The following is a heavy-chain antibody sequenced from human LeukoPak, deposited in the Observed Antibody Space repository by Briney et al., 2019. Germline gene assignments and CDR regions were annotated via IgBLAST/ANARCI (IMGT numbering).Heavy chain of an antibody. CDR1: GGSITSYY. J-gene: IGHJ4*02. CDR3: ASTANYYGSGSYYKN. D-gene: IGHD3-10*01. V-gene: IGHV4-59*01. Sequence: PSETLSLTCTVSGGSITSYYWGWIRQPPGKGLEWIGNIYYSGSTNYNPSLKSRVTISIDTSKNQFSLKLSSVTAADTAVYYCASTANYYGSGSYYKNWGQGTLVTVSS. CDR2: IYYSGST.